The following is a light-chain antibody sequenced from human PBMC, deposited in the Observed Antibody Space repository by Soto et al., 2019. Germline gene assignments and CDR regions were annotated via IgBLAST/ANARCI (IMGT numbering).Light chain of an antibody. Sequence: QSALTQPASVSGSPGQSITISCTGTSSDVGTYNYVSCYQQHPGKAPKLMIYDVSYRPSGVSDRFSGSKSGNTASLTISGLQAEDEADYYCSSYTSSSTSVVFGGGTTVTVL. J-gene: IGLJ2*01. V-gene: IGLV2-14*01. CDR1: SSDVGTYNY. CDR3: SSYTSSSTSVV. CDR2: DVS.